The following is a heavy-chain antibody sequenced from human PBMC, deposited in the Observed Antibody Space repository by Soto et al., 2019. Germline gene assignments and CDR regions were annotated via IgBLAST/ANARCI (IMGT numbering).Heavy chain of an antibody. D-gene: IGHD6-6*01. J-gene: IGHJ4*02. CDR2: IIPIFGTA. CDR3: ARDYSSSGNFDY. Sequence: SVKVSCKASGGTFSSYAISWVRQAPGQGLEWMGGIIPIFGTANYAQKFQGRVTITADESTSTAYMELSSLRSEDTAVYYCARDYSSSGNFDYWGQGTLVTVSS. CDR1: GGTFSSYA. V-gene: IGHV1-69*13.